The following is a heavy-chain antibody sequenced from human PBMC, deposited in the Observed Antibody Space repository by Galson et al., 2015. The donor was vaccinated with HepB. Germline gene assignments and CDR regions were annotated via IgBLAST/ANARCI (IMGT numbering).Heavy chain of an antibody. CDR2: IYSGGST. Sequence: AASGFTVSSNYMSWVRQAPGKGLEWVSVIYSGGSTYCADSVKGGFTISRDNSKNTLYLQMNSLRAEDTAVYYCARGPITIFGVAFDYWGQGTLVTVSS. D-gene: IGHD3-3*01. V-gene: IGHV3-66*01. CDR3: ARGPITIFGVAFDY. J-gene: IGHJ4*02. CDR1: GFTVSSNY.